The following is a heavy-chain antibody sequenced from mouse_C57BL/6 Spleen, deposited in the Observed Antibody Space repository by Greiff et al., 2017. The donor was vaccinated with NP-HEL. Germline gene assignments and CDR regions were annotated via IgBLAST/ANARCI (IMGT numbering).Heavy chain of an antibody. CDR1: GFTFSSYG. J-gene: IGHJ2*01. CDR3: ARSEANWDY. CDR2: ISSGGSYT. D-gene: IGHD4-1*01. V-gene: IGHV5-6*01. Sequence: EVMLVESGGDLVKPGGSLKLSCAASGFTFSSYGMSWVRQTPDKRLEWVATISSGGSYTYYPDSVKGRFTISRDNAKNTLYLQMSSLKSEDTAMYDCARSEANWDYWGQGTTLTVSS.